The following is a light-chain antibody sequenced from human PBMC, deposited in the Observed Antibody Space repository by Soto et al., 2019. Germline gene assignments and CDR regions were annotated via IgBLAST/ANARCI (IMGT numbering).Light chain of an antibody. Sequence: EIVLTQSPATLSLSPGERATLSCGASQSVSSSYLAWYQQKPGLAPRLLIYDASSRATGIPDRFSGSGSGTDFTLTISRLEPEDFAVYYCQQYGSSLMYTFVQGTKLEIK. J-gene: IGKJ2*01. CDR1: QSVSSSY. CDR3: QQYGSSLMYT. V-gene: IGKV3D-20*01. CDR2: DAS.